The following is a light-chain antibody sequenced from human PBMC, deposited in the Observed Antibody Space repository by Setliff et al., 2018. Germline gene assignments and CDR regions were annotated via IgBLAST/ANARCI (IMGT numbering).Light chain of an antibody. CDR2: DVS. Sequence: QSALTQPRSVSGSPGQSVTISCTGTSSDVGIYNYVSWYQQHPGKAPKLMIYDVSKWPSGVPDRLSGSKSGNTASLTISGLQADDEADYYCCSYAGSYTVVFGGGTKVTVL. CDR3: CSYAGSYTVV. CDR1: SSDVGIYNY. J-gene: IGLJ2*01. V-gene: IGLV2-11*01.